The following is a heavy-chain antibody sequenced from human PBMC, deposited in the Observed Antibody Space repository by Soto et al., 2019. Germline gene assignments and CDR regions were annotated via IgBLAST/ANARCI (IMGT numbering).Heavy chain of an antibody. CDR1: GFTFSSYG. D-gene: IGHD5-12*01. J-gene: IGHJ4*02. CDR3: AREGRRRDGYKSPPKLYFDY. Sequence: GGSLRLSCAASGFTFSSYGMHWVRQAPGKGLEWVAVIWYDGSNKYYADSVKGRFTISRDNSKNTLYLQMNSLRAEDTAVYYCAREGRRRDGYKSPPKLYFDYWGQGTLVTVSS. V-gene: IGHV3-33*01. CDR2: IWYDGSNK.